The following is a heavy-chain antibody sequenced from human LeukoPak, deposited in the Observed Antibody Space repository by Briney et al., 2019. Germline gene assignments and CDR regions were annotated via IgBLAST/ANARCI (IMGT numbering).Heavy chain of an antibody. J-gene: IGHJ4*02. Sequence: GGSLRLPCEVSGFPFDDYAMHWARPAPGEGLEWVSLISGDGVSTYYADSVKGRLTIARDNSKNSLYLQMNSLRTEDTALYYCAKGPYSSSWGYVDYWGQGTLVTVSS. V-gene: IGHV3-43*02. CDR1: GFPFDDYA. D-gene: IGHD6-6*01. CDR2: ISGDGVST. CDR3: AKGPYSSSWGYVDY.